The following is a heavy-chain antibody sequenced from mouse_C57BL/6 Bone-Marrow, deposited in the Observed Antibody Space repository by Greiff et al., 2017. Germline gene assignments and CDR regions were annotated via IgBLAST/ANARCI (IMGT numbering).Heavy chain of an antibody. V-gene: IGHV8-8*01. CDR1: GFSLSTSGMG. D-gene: IGHD2-4*01. CDR3: TRIGVSSMITTYFDY. CDR2: IWWDDVK. Sequence: QVQLKESGPGILQPSPTLSLTCSFSGFSLSTSGMGVGWIRQPSGKGLEWLAHIWWDDVKRYNPALKSRLTISKDTSSSQVFLKIASVDTADTATYYCTRIGVSSMITTYFDYWGQGTTLTVSS. J-gene: IGHJ2*01.